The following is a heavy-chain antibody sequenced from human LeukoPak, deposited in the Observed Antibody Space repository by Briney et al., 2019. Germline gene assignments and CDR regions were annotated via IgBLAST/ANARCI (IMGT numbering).Heavy chain of an antibody. CDR1: GYTFTGYY. CDR2: INPNSGGT. Sequence: ASVKVSCKASGYTFTGYYMHWVRQAPGQGLEWMGWINPNSGGTNYAQKFQGRVTMTRDTSISTAYMELSRLRSDDTAVYYCARDQRAYDFWSGDYWSQGTLVTVSS. D-gene: IGHD3-3*01. V-gene: IGHV1-2*02. J-gene: IGHJ4*02. CDR3: ARDQRAYDFWSGDY.